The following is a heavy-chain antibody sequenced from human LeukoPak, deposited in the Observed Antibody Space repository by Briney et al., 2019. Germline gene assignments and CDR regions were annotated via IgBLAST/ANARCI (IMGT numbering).Heavy chain of an antibody. CDR1: GFTFGSFW. J-gene: IGHJ6*03. CDR3: ARDDGTLPYYYMDV. CDR2: IKQDGSEK. Sequence: GGSLRLSCAASGFTFGSFWMTWVRQAPGKGLEWVANIKQDGSEKYYVDSVKGRFTISRDNAKNSLYLQMNSLRAEDTAVYYCARDDGTLPYYYMDVWGKGTTVTVFS. V-gene: IGHV3-7*01.